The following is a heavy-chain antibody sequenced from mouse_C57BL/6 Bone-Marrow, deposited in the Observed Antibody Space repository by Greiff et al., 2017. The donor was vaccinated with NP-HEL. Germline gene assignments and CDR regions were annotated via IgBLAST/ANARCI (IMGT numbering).Heavy chain of an antibody. J-gene: IGHJ2*01. CDR3: AMGYSNSFFGY. CDR2: IHPSDSDP. CDR1: GYTFTSYW. Sequence: QVQLQQPGAELVKPGASVKVSCKASGYTFTSYWMHWVKQRPGQGLEWIGRIHPSDSDPNYNQKFKGKATLTVDKSSSTAYMQLSSLTSEDSAVYYCAMGYSNSFFGYWGQGTTLTVSS. V-gene: IGHV1-74*01. D-gene: IGHD2-5*01.